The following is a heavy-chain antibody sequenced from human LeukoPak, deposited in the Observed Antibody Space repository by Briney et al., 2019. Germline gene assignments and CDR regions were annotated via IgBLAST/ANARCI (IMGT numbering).Heavy chain of an antibody. J-gene: IGHJ6*02. Sequence: SEALLLTFRVYGGPLRCYLGGWVPQPPAWVLEWIRHFYYSGSTNDNPSLSSLVTISVDTTKNQYSLKMTSVSAAATAVYYWAGHDLTWGYYYWMDVWGQGTTVTVSS. V-gene: IGHV4-59*01. CDR3: AGHDLTWGYYYWMDV. CDR1: GGPLRCYL. CDR2: FYYSGST. D-gene: IGHD3-16*01.